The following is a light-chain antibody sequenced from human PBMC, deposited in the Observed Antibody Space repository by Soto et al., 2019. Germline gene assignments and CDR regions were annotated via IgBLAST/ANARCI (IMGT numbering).Light chain of an antibody. CDR2: GAS. CDR1: QSVSSGY. V-gene: IGKV3-15*01. Sequence: IVLTQSPGTLSLSPGERATLSCRASQSVSSGYLAWYQQKPGQAPRLLISGASTGATGIPPRFRGSGSGTEFTLTVDTLQSEDIAIYYCQQYYHWPVTFGGGTKVDIK. J-gene: IGKJ4*01. CDR3: QQYYHWPVT.